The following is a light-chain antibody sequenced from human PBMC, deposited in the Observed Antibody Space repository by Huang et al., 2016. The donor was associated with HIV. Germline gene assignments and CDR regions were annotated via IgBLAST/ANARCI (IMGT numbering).Light chain of an antibody. V-gene: IGKV1-27*01. J-gene: IGKJ1*01. CDR2: GAS. Sequence: DIQMPQSPSSLSASPGVRVTLSCRANQDIGNFLAWYQHKPGGVPRILIYGASTLQSGVPSRFSGRGSGTDFTLTITSFQPDDVATYYCQRYDSAPRAFGQGTKVEI. CDR3: QRYDSAPRA. CDR1: QDIGNF.